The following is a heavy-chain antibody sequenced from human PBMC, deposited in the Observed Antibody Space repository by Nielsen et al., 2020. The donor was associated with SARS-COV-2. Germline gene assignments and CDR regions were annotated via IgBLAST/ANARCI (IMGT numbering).Heavy chain of an antibody. J-gene: IGHJ3*02. CDR2: ISWNSGSI. D-gene: IGHD3-16*01. CDR1: GFTFDDYA. V-gene: IGHV3-9*01. Sequence: SLKISCAASGFTFDDYAMHWVRQAPGKGLEWVSGISWNSGSIGYADSVKGRFTISRDNAKNSLYLQMNSLRAEDTALYYCAKLPLTDDAFDIWGQGTMVTVSS. CDR3: AKLPLTDDAFDI.